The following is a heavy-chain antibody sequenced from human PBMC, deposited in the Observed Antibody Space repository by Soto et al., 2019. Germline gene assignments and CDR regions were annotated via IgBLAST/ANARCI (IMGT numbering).Heavy chain of an antibody. CDR3: AKEVGYNWNPNDY. V-gene: IGHV3-23*01. CDR1: GFTFSSYA. D-gene: IGHD1-20*01. Sequence: PGGSLRLCCAASGFTFSSYAMSWVRQAPGKGLEWVSAISGSGGSTYYADSVKGQFTISRDNSKNTLYLQMNSLRAEDTAVYYCAKEVGYNWNPNDYRAQRTPVTGSS. J-gene: IGHJ4*02. CDR2: ISGSGGST.